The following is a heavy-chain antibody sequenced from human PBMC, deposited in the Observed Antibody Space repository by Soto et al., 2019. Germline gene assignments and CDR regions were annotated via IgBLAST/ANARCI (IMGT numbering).Heavy chain of an antibody. Sequence: SETLSLTCTVSGGSISSYYWSWIRQPPGKGLEWIGYIYYSGSTNYNPSLKSRVTISVDTSKNQFSLKLSSVTAADTAVYYCARVEQDIVVVPAAMDHNWFDPWGQGTLVTVSS. CDR3: ARVEQDIVVVPAAMDHNWFDP. J-gene: IGHJ5*02. V-gene: IGHV4-59*01. CDR2: IYYSGST. CDR1: GGSISSYY. D-gene: IGHD2-2*01.